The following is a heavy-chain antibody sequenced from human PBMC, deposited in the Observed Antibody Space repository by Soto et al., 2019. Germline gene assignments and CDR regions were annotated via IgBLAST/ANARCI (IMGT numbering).Heavy chain of an antibody. J-gene: IGHJ5*02. Sequence: QVQLVESGGGVVQPGRSLRLSCAASGFTFSSYVMHWVRQAPGKGLEWVAVISYDGSNKYYSDSVKGRFTISRDNSKNTLYLQRNSLRAEAAAVYYCARGVGGGIQLWPWGQGTLVTVAS. CDR2: ISYDGSNK. CDR1: GFTFSSYV. D-gene: IGHD5-18*01. CDR3: ARGVGGGIQLWP. V-gene: IGHV3-30-3*01.